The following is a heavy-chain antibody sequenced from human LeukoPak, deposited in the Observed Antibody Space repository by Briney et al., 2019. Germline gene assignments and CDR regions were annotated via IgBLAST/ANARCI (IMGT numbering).Heavy chain of an antibody. CDR2: IIPIFGTA. V-gene: IGHV1-69*13. CDR1: GGAFSSYA. Sequence: SVKVSCKASGGAFSSYAISWVRQAPGQGLEWMGGIIPIFGTANYAQKFQGRVTITADESTSTAYMELSSLRSEDTAVYYCARAPLRGNNWFDPWGQGTLVTVSS. J-gene: IGHJ5*02. CDR3: ARAPLRGNNWFDP. D-gene: IGHD3-10*01.